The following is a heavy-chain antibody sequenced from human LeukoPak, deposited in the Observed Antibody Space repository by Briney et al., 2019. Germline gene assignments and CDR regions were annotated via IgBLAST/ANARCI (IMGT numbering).Heavy chain of an antibody. D-gene: IGHD2-2*01. CDR2: VNDSGST. Sequence: SETLSLTCAVSGGSFSGYYWSWIRQPPGKGLEWVGGVNDSGSTNYNPSLKSRVTISVDTSKNQFSLKLSSVTAADTAVYYCARKNQPIIVVVPAAGRGWCDPWGQRTLVTVSS. CDR3: ARKNQPIIVVVPAAGRGWCDP. J-gene: IGHJ5*02. CDR1: GGSFSGYY. V-gene: IGHV4-34*01.